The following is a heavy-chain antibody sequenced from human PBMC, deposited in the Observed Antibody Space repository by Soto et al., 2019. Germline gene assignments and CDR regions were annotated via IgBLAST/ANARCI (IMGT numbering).Heavy chain of an antibody. J-gene: IGHJ6*02. Sequence: ASVKVSCKASGYTFTSNGISWVRQAPGQGNERMGWISAYNGNTNYAQKLQGRGTMTTDTSTSTAYMELRSLTSDPTPVFYSARARKSLVSPDIWGQGTTVTAPS. CDR2: ISAYNGNT. CDR1: GYTFTSNG. V-gene: IGHV1-18*01. D-gene: IGHD2-15*01. CDR3: ARARKSLVSPDI.